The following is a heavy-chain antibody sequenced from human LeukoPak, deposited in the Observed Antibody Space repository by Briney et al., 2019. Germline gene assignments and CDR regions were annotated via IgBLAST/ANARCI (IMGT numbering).Heavy chain of an antibody. CDR1: GGSISSYY. CDR2: IYYSGST. D-gene: IGHD3-16*01. V-gene: IGHV4-59*08. J-gene: IGHJ4*02. CDR3: ARQYYDYVWGSVGYFDY. Sequence: SETLSLTCTVSGGSISSYYWSWIRQPPGKGLEWIGYIYYSGSTNYNPSLKSRVTISVDTSKNQFSLKLSSVTAADTAVYYCARQYYDYVWGSVGYFDYWGQGTLVTVSS.